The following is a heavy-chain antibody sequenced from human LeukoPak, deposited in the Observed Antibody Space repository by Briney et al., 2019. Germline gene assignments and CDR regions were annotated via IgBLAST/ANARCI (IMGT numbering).Heavy chain of an antibody. CDR1: GFTFSSHG. Sequence: GGSPRLSCAASGFTFSSHGMHWVRQAPGKGLEWVALMRYDASNKYYADSVKGRFTISRDNSKNTLYLQMNSLRGEDTAVYYCAKMCYGSGSFYYCMDVWGKGTTVTVSS. CDR2: MRYDASNK. J-gene: IGHJ6*03. V-gene: IGHV3-30*02. CDR3: AKMCYGSGSFYYCMDV. D-gene: IGHD3-10*01.